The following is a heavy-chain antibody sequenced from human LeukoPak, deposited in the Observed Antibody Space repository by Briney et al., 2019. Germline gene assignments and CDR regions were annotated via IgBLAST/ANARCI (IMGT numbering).Heavy chain of an antibody. CDR1: GGSISSSSYY. Sequence: SETLSLTCTVSGGSISSSSYYWGWIRQPPGKGLEWIGSIYYSGSTYYNPSLKSRVTISVDTSKNQFSLKLSSVTAADTAVYYCARHLVVPAASRGFDYWGQGTLVTVYS. J-gene: IGHJ4*02. V-gene: IGHV4-39*01. CDR2: IYYSGST. D-gene: IGHD2-2*01. CDR3: ARHLVVPAASRGFDY.